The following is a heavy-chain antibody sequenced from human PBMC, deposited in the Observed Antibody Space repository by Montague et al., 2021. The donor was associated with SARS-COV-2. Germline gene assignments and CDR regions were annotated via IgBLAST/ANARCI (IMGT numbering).Heavy chain of an antibody. CDR3: ANRGVRYQRGVWYYFDY. CDR1: VFTFSVYC. V-gene: IGHV3-23*01. J-gene: IGHJ4*02. D-gene: IGHD3-9*01. Sequence: SLRLSCAASVFTFSVYCMCLVRLAPAKALDCASGNSYSLCSTYYXXSGNGLFTISIYNSQNTLYLQMNSLRAEDTAVYYCANRGVRYQRGVWYYFDYWGQGTLVTVSS. CDR2: NSYSLCST.